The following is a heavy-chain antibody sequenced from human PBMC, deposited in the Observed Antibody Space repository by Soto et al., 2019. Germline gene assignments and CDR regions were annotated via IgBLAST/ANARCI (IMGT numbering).Heavy chain of an antibody. D-gene: IGHD2-21*02. CDR3: ARDNVVTRNYYYYYGMDV. Sequence: QVQLVQSGAEVKKPGSSVKVSCKASGGTFSSYAISWVRQAPGQGLEWMGGIIPIFGTANYAQKFQGRVTITADESTSTAYMELSSLRSEDTAVYYCARDNVVTRNYYYYYGMDVWGQGTTVTVSS. CDR2: IIPIFGTA. J-gene: IGHJ6*02. CDR1: GGTFSSYA. V-gene: IGHV1-69*01.